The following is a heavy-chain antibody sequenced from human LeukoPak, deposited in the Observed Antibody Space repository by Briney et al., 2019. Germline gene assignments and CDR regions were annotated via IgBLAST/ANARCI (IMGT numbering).Heavy chain of an antibody. D-gene: IGHD3-22*01. CDR1: GYTFTAYP. CDR3: VRGIDTTGYFNY. V-gene: IGHV7-4-1*02. Sequence: ASVKDSCKASGYTFTAYPINWVRQAPGQGLEWMGWIDTNTGSPTYAQGLTGRFVFSLDTSVSTAFLQINSLKAEDTALYYCVRGIDTTGYFNYWGRGTLVTVSS. CDR2: IDTNTGSP. J-gene: IGHJ4*02.